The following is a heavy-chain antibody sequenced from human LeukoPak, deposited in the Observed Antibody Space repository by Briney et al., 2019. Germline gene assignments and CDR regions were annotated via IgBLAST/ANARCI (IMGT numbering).Heavy chain of an antibody. V-gene: IGHV3-23*01. Sequence: GGSLRLSCAASGFTFSNYAMSWVRQALGKGLEWVSGITTSGDSTYYTDSVKGRFTISRDNSKNTLYLQMNSLRAEDTAVYYCAKDYGDSSWGQGTLVTVSS. J-gene: IGHJ5*02. D-gene: IGHD2-21*01. CDR1: GFTFSNYA. CDR3: AKDYGDSS. CDR2: ITTSGDST.